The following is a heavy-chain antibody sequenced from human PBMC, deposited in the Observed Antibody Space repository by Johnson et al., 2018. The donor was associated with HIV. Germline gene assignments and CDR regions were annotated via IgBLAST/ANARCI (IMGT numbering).Heavy chain of an antibody. J-gene: IGHJ3*01. V-gene: IGHV3-15*01. CDR1: GITFSNAW. Sequence: VQLVESGGGLVQPGGSLRLSCAASGITFSNAWMSWVRQAPGKGLEWVGRIKSNTDGGTTDYAAPVKGRFTISRDDSINKLYLQMNSLKTEDTAVYYCSNYYGPALWGRGTVVTVSS. D-gene: IGHD3-10*01. CDR2: IKSNTDGGTT. CDR3: SNYYGPAL.